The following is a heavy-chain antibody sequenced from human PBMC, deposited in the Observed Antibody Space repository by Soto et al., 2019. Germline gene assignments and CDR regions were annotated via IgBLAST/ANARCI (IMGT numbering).Heavy chain of an antibody. CDR3: AKPTSYDYIWGRYRYSTPSEDAFDI. Sequence: EVQLLESGGGLVQPGGSLRLSCAASGFTFSSYAMSWVRQAPGKGLEWVSASSGSGGSTYYADSVKGRFTISRDNYKNTLYMQMNSLRAEDPAVYYCAKPTSYDYIWGRYRYSTPSEDAFDIWGQGTMVTVSS. CDR2: SSGSGGST. D-gene: IGHD3-16*02. CDR1: GFTFSSYA. V-gene: IGHV3-23*01. J-gene: IGHJ3*02.